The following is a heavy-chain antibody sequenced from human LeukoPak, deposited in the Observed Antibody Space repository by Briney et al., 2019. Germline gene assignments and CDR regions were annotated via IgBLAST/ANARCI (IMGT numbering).Heavy chain of an antibody. CDR2: IYYSGST. J-gene: IGHJ4*02. CDR1: GGSISSSSYY. Sequence: SETLSLTCTVSGGSISSSSYYWGWIRQPPGRGLEWIGSIYYSGSTYYNPSLKSRVTISVDTSKNQFSLKLSSVTAADTAVYYCARQVWGYCSSTSCSYYFDYWGQGTLVTVSS. V-gene: IGHV4-39*01. CDR3: ARQVWGYCSSTSCSYYFDY. D-gene: IGHD2-2*01.